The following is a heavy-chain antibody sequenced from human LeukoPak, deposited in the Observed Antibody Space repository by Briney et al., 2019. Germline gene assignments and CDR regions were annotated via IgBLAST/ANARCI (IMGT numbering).Heavy chain of an antibody. CDR3: AKEAVTTYYYYYGMDV. D-gene: IGHD4-17*01. V-gene: IGHV3-23*01. CDR2: ISGSGGST. Sequence: GGSLRLSCAASGFTFSSYAMSWVRQAPGKGLEWVSAISGSGGSTYNADSVKGRFTISRDNSKNTLYLQMNSLRAEDTAVYYCAKEAVTTYYYYYGMDVWGRGTTVTVSS. J-gene: IGHJ6*02. CDR1: GFTFSSYA.